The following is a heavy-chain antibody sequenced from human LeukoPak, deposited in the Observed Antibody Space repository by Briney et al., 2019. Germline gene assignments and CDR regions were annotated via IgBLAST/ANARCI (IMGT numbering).Heavy chain of an antibody. CDR3: ARGGALATNDY. J-gene: IGHJ4*02. Sequence: SETLSLTCTVSGGSISSYYWSWTRQPAGKGLEWIGYIYYSGSTNYNPSLKSRVTISVDTSKNQFSLKLSSVTAADTAVYYRARGGALATNDYWGQGTLVTVSS. D-gene: IGHD3-16*01. CDR1: GGSISSYY. V-gene: IGHV4-59*01. CDR2: IYYSGST.